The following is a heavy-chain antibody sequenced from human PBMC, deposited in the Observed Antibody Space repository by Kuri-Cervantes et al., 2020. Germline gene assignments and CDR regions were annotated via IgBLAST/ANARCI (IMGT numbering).Heavy chain of an antibody. V-gene: IGHV3-9*01. J-gene: IGHJ2*01. CDR1: GITFDDHA. Sequence: TCAASGITFDDHAIHWVRQAPGKGLEWVSGISWNSGSIGYADSVKGRFTISRDNSKNSLFLQMNSLRAEDTALYYCARDGRWGNGYPDWYFDVWGRGTLVTVSS. D-gene: IGHD5-24*01. CDR2: ISWNSGSI. CDR3: ARDGRWGNGYPDWYFDV.